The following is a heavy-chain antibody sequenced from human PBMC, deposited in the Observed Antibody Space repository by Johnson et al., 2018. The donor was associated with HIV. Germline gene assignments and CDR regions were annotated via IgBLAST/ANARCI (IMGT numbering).Heavy chain of an antibody. J-gene: IGHJ3*02. V-gene: IGHV3-66*02. CDR3: ARSYFDWLLLTAFDI. CDR1: GFTVSSNY. Sequence: VQLVESGGGVVQPGRSLRLSCAASGFTVSSNYMSWVRQAPGKGLEWVSVISFSGGKGRFTISRDNSKNTLYLQMHSLRAEDTAVYYCARSYFDWLLLTAFDIWGQGTMVTVSS. D-gene: IGHD3-9*01. CDR2: ISFSG.